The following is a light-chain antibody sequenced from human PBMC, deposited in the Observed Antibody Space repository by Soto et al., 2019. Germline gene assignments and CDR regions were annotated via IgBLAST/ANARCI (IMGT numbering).Light chain of an antibody. CDR1: RSDIGAYNF. V-gene: IGLV2-14*03. CDR3: TSWTTSTTMI. Sequence: QSALTQPASVSGSPGQSITISCTGTRSDIGAYNFVSWYQQHPGEVPKLILYDVNVRPSGVSNRFSGPKSGNTASLTISGLQAEDEADYYCTSWTTSTTMIFGGGTKVTV. J-gene: IGLJ2*01. CDR2: DVN.